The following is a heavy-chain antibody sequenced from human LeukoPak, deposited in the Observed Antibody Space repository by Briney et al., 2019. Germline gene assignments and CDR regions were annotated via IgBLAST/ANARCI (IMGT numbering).Heavy chain of an antibody. CDR1: GASINSRSYS. V-gene: IGHV4-39*07. CDR2: TYYSVST. Sequence: SETLSLTCTVSGASINSRSYSWGWIRQSPGKELEWIGNTYYSVSTYYNPSLKSRVTISVDTSKNQFSLKLSSVTAADTAVYYCARDRSAVGRDGYNWRWFDPWGQGTLVTVSS. D-gene: IGHD5-24*01. CDR3: ARDRSAVGRDGYNWRWFDP. J-gene: IGHJ5*02.